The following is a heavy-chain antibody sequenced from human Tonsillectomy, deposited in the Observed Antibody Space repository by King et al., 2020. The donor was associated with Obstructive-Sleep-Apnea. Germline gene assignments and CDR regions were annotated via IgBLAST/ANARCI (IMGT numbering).Heavy chain of an antibody. V-gene: IGHV4-59*08. J-gene: IGHJ4*02. Sequence: QLQESGPGLVKPSETLSLTCTVSGGSISNYYWRWIRQPPGKGLEWIAYIYYSGSTYYNPSLKSRVSISVDTSKNQFSLKLSSVTAADTAVYYCARPADVDTAMGPFDYWGQGTLVTVSS. CDR2: IYYSGST. D-gene: IGHD5-18*01. CDR3: ARPADVDTAMGPFDY. CDR1: GGSISNYY.